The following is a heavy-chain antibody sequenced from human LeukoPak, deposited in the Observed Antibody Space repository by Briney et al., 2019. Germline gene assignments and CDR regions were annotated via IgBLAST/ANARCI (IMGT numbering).Heavy chain of an antibody. Sequence: ASVKVSCKASGYTFTSYDINWVRQATGQGLEWMGWMNPNSGNTGYVQKFQGRVTMTRNTSISTAYMELSSLRSEDTAVYCCARVVVRGVHPLGYWGQGTLVTVSS. J-gene: IGHJ4*02. CDR1: GYTFTSYD. D-gene: IGHD3-10*01. CDR3: ARVVVRGVHPLGY. V-gene: IGHV1-8*01. CDR2: MNPNSGNT.